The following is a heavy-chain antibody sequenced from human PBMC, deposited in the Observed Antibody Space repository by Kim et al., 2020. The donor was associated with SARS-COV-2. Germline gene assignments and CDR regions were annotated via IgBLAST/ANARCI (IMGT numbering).Heavy chain of an antibody. CDR1: GGSISSSSYY. CDR3: ARHFVYPDRGDIDY. D-gene: IGHD5-12*01. V-gene: IGHV4-39*01. Sequence: SETLSLTCTVSGGSISSSSYYWGWIRQPPGKGLEWIGSIYYSGSTYYNPSLKSRVTISVDTSKNQFSLKLSSVTAADTAVYYCARHFVYPDRGDIDYWGQGTLVTVSS. CDR2: IYYSGST. J-gene: IGHJ4*02.